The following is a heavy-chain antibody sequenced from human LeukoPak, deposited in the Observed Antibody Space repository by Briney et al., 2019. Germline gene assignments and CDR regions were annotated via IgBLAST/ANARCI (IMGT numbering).Heavy chain of an antibody. CDR1: GASVTSGGFY. D-gene: IGHD3-10*01. CDR3: ARHSGSGSLSRPFDP. CDR2: VYYTGST. V-gene: IGHV4-39*01. Sequence: KPLETLPLTCSVSGASVTSGGFYWGWLRQTPGKGPEWIATVYYTGSTYYNPSLKSRVTISIDTSKNQFSLRLTSVTTTDTAIYHCARHSGSGSLSRPFDPWGRGTLVTVSS. J-gene: IGHJ5*02.